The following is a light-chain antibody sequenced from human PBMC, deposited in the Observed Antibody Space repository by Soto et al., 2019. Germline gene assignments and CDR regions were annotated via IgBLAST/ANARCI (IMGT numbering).Light chain of an antibody. CDR3: ASWDDSLTAHV. CDR1: SSNIGGRT. CDR2: NNN. Sequence: QSALTQPPSASGTPGQSVTISCSGSSSNIGGRTVNWYQQVPGTAPKLLIYNNNQRPSGVPDRFSGSKSGTSASLAITGLQSEDEADYYCASWDDSLTAHVFGAGTKVTVL. V-gene: IGLV1-44*01. J-gene: IGLJ1*01.